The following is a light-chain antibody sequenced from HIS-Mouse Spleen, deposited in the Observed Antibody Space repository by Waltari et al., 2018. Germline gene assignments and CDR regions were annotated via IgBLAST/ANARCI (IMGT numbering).Light chain of an antibody. J-gene: IGLJ1*01. CDR1: NIGSKS. Sequence: SYVLTQPPSVSVAPGKTARITCGGNNIGSKSVHWYQQKPGQAPVLVVYDDSDRPSGIPGLFPGSNSGKPATLTISRVEAGDEADYYCQVWDSSSDHPYVFGTGTKVTVL. CDR3: QVWDSSSDHPYV. V-gene: IGLV3-21*03. CDR2: DDS.